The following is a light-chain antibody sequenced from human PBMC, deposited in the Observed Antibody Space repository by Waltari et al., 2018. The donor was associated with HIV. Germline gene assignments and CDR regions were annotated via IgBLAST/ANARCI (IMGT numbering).Light chain of an antibody. CDR2: GAS. CDR3: QQYGSSPNT. V-gene: IGKV3-20*01. CDR1: QSVSSSY. J-gene: IGKJ2*01. Sequence: EIVLTQSPGTLSLSPGERASQSVSSSYLAWYQQKPGQAPKLLIYGASSRATGIPDRFSGSGSGTDFTLTISRLEPEDFAVYYCQQYGSSPNTFGQGTKLEIK.